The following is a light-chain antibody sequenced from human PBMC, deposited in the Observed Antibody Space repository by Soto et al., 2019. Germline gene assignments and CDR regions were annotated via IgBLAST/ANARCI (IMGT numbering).Light chain of an antibody. CDR2: DVS. Sequence: HSVLTQPASVSVSPGQSITISCTGTSSDVGGYNYVSWYQQHPGKAPKLTIYDVSTRPSGVSNRFSGSKSGNTASLTISGLQAEDEADYYCSSYTSDITPYVFGAGTKVTVL. CDR1: SSDVGGYNY. J-gene: IGLJ1*01. V-gene: IGLV2-14*01. CDR3: SSYTSDITPYV.